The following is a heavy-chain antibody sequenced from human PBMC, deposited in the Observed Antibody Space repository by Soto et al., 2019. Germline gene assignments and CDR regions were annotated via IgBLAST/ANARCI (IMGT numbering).Heavy chain of an antibody. Sequence: ASVKVSCKASGYTFTSYVISWVRQAPGQGLEWMGWISAYNGNTNYAQKLQGRVTMTTDTSTSTAYMELRSLRSDDTAVYYCARGANEERVRGVIITNYYYGMDGCGQGTTVTVSS. CDR1: GYTFTSYV. CDR3: ARGANEERVRGVIITNYYYGMDG. J-gene: IGHJ6*02. D-gene: IGHD3-10*01. CDR2: ISAYNGNT. V-gene: IGHV1-18*01.